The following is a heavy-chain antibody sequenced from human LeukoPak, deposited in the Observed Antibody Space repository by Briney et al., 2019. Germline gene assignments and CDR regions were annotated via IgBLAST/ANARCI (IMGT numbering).Heavy chain of an antibody. J-gene: IGHJ4*02. Sequence: GGSLRLSCAASGFIFSIYAMSWVRQAPGKGLEWVSSISSSSSYIYYADSVKGRFTISRDNAKNSLYLQMNSLRAEDTAVYYCASAAGPFDNWGQGTLVTVSS. V-gene: IGHV3-21*01. CDR2: ISSSSSYI. CDR1: GFIFSIYA. CDR3: ASAAGPFDN. D-gene: IGHD6-19*01.